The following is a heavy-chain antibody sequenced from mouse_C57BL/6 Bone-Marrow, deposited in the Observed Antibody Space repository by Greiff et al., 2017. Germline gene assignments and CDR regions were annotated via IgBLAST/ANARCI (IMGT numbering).Heavy chain of an antibody. J-gene: IGHJ4*01. V-gene: IGHV1-22*01. CDR1: GYTFTDYN. D-gene: IGHD1-1*01. CDR3: ARGITTVVATDAMDY. CDR2: INPNNGGT. Sequence: EVKLQESGPELVKPGASVKMSCKASGYTFTDYNMHWVKQSHGKSLEWIGYINPNNGGTSYNQKFKGKATLTVNKSSSTAYMELRSLTSEDSAVYYCARGITTVVATDAMDYWGQGTSVTVSS.